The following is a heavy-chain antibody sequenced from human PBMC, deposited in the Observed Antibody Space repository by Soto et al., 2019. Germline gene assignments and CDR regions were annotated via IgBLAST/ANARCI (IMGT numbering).Heavy chain of an antibody. V-gene: IGHV4-61*01. Sequence: SETLSLTCTVSGDPLSSGSYYWSWIRQSPGKRLEWIAYIYYTGTTKYNPSLKSRVTISVDTSKNQFSLRLTSVTAADTAVYYCARAASQYFDLLYAFHPWGQGTLVTVSS. D-gene: IGHD3-9*01. CDR3: ARAASQYFDLLYAFHP. CDR2: IYYTGTT. CDR1: GDPLSSGSYY. J-gene: IGHJ5*02.